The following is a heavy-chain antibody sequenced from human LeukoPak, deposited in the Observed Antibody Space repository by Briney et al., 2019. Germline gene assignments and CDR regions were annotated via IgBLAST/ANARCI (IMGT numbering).Heavy chain of an antibody. CDR1: GFTFSSYG. J-gene: IGHJ5*02. V-gene: IGHV3-30*03. CDR2: ISYDGSNK. Sequence: GGSLRLSCAASGFTFSSYGMHWVRQAPGKGLEWVAVISYDGSNKYYADSVKGRFTISRDNSKNTLYLQMNSLRAEDTAVYYCATNSGGWFDPWGQGTLVTVSS. CDR3: ATNSGGWFDP. D-gene: IGHD3-10*01.